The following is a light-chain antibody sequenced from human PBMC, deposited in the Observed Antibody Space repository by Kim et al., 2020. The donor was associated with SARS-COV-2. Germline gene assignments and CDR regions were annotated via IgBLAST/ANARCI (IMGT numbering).Light chain of an antibody. Sequence: GEPASISCRSSQSLLYSNGDNYLDWYLQRPGQAPQLLIYLGSNRASGVPDRFSGSGSGTDFTLRISRVEADDVGIYYCMQALEAPTFGQGTKLEI. CDR3: MQALEAPT. CDR2: LGS. J-gene: IGKJ2*01. V-gene: IGKV2-28*01. CDR1: QSLLYSNGDNY.